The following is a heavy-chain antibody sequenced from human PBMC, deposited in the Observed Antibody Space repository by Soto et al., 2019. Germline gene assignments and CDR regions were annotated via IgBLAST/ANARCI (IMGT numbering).Heavy chain of an antibody. D-gene: IGHD1-26*01. J-gene: IGHJ6*02. CDR1: GFTVSSNY. CDR3: ARPPVGATPYYYYYGMDV. CDR2: IYSGGST. Sequence: GGSLRLSCAASGFTVSSNYMSWVRQAPGKGLEWVSVIYSGGSTYYADSVKGRFTISRDNSKNTLYLQMNSLRAEDTAVYYCARPPVGATPYYYYYGMDVWGQGTTVTVSS. V-gene: IGHV3-66*04.